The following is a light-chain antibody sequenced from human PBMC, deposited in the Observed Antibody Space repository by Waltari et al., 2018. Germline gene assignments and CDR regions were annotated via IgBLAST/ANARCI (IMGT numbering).Light chain of an antibody. CDR1: SSDVGTYNY. Sequence: QSALTQPASVSGSPGQSITISCTGTSSDVGTYNYVSWYQQHPGKAPKLMIFDVSIRPSGVSNRFSGSKSGNTASLTISGLQAEYEADYYCSSYISSSTLELFGGGTSLTVL. CDR2: DVS. CDR3: SSYISSSTLEL. J-gene: IGLJ2*01. V-gene: IGLV2-14*03.